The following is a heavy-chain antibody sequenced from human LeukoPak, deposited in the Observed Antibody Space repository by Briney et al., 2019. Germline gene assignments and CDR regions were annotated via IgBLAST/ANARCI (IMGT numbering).Heavy chain of an antibody. Sequence: PGGSLRLSCAASGFTFSSYWMSWVRQAPGKGLEWVANIKQDGSEKYYVDSLKGRFTISRDNAKNSLYLQMNSLRAEDTAVYYCARATYYGDYEENIWGQGTMVTVS. D-gene: IGHD4-17*01. CDR1: GFTFSSYW. V-gene: IGHV3-7*01. CDR3: ARATYYGDYEENI. CDR2: IKQDGSEK. J-gene: IGHJ3*02.